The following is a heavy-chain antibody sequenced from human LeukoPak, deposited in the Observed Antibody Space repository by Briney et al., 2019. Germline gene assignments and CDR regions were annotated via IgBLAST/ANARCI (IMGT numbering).Heavy chain of an antibody. CDR1: GFTFSSYA. J-gene: IGHJ3*02. CDR2: ISGSGGST. D-gene: IGHD2-2*03. V-gene: IGHV3-23*01. Sequence: GGSLRLSCAASGFTFSSYAMSWVRQAPGKGLECVSAISGSGGSTYYADSVKGRFTISRDNSKNTLYLQMNSLRAEDTAVYYCAKGLGYCSSTSCYGVDAFDIWGQGRMVSVPS. CDR3: AKGLGYCSSTSCYGVDAFDI.